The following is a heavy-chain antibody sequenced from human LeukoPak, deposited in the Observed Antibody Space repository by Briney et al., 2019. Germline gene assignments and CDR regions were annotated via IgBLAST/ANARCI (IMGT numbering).Heavy chain of an antibody. Sequence: GGSLRLSCAASGFTFSSYGMHWVRQAPGKGLEWVAVISYDGSNKYYADSVKGRFTISRDNSKNTLYLQMNSLRAEDTAVYYCARSSSAGRFDYWGQGTLVTVSS. CDR3: ARSSSAGRFDY. CDR2: ISYDGSNK. J-gene: IGHJ4*02. V-gene: IGHV3-30*03. CDR1: GFTFSSYG. D-gene: IGHD6-6*01.